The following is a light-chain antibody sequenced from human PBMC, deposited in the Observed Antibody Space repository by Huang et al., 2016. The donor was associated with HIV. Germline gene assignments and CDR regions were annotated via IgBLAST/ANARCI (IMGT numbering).Light chain of an antibody. CDR2: AAS. J-gene: IGKJ1*01. Sequence: EIVMTQSPATLSVSPGERATLSCRASQSVSSDLAWYQQKPGQAPRLLIYAASTGATGIPARFSGSGSGTEFTLTISSLQSEDFAVYYCQQYNYWPRTFGQGTKVEIK. V-gene: IGKV3-15*01. CDR1: QSVSSD. CDR3: QQYNYWPRT.